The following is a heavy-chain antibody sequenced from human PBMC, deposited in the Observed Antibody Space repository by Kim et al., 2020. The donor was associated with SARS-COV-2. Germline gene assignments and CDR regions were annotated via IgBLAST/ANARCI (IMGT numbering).Heavy chain of an antibody. CDR1: GFTFSNYW. V-gene: IGHV3-7*03. CDR2: IKQDGSEK. CDR3: ARKGGSGSPPDAFDI. J-gene: IGHJ3*02. D-gene: IGHD1-26*01. Sequence: GGSLRLSCAASGFTFSNYWMSWVRQAPGKGLEWVANIKQDGSEKYYVDSVKGRFTISRDNAKNSLYLQMDSLRAEDTAVYYCARKGGSGSPPDAFDIWGQGTMVTVSS.